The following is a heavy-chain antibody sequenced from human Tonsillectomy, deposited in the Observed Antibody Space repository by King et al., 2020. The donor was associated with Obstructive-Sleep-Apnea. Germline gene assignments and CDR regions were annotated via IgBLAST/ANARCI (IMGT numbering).Heavy chain of an antibody. Sequence: VQLVESGGGLVQPGGSLRLSCAASGFTFSSYAMSWVRQAPWEGLDWVSVISGGGGTTNYADSVKGRFTISRDNSKNTLYLQINSLRGEDTAVYYCAKESPDVWGQGTTVTVSS. CDR1: GFTFSSYA. CDR3: AKESPDV. J-gene: IGHJ6*02. CDR2: ISGGGGTT. V-gene: IGHV3-23*04.